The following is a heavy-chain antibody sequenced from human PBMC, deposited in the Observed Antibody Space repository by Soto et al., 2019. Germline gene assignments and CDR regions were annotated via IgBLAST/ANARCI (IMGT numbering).Heavy chain of an antibody. CDR1: GFAFSNFA. J-gene: IGHJ5*02. CDR2: IGSGSRGT. D-gene: IGHD3-16*02. V-gene: IGHV3-23*01. CDR3: AAPRVTVSHTRYVDP. Sequence: EAQLLESGGGLVQHGGSLRLSCAASGFAFSNFAMSWVRQAPGKGLEWVSAIGSGSRGTHYAESVEDRFTISRDESKNTLYMPLNGPTAADTAVYYCAAPRVTVSHTRYVDPWGQGTPVIVSP.